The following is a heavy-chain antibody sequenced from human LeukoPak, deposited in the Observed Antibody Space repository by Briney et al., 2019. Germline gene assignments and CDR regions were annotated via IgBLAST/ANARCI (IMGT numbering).Heavy chain of an antibody. CDR1: GFTFSSYW. CDR3: AKDLGGIHYFDY. CDR2: IESDGST. V-gene: IGHV3-74*01. Sequence: GGSLRLSCAASGFTFSSYWMHWVRQTPGKGLVWVSRIESDGSTIYADSVRGRFTISRDNAKNMVYLQMNSLSPEDTAVYYCAKDLGGIHYFDYWGQGTLVSVSS. J-gene: IGHJ4*02.